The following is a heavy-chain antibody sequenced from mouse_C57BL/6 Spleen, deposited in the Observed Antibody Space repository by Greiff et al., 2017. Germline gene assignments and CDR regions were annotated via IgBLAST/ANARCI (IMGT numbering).Heavy chain of an antibody. CDR3: TYSRYYFDY. Sequence: QVQLQQSGAELVRPGASVTLSCKASGYTFTDYEMHWVKQTPVHGLEWIGAIDPETGGTAYNQKFKGKAILTADKSSSTAYMELRSLPSEDSAVYYCTYSRYYFDYWGQGTTLTVSS. CDR2: IDPETGGT. J-gene: IGHJ2*01. CDR1: GYTFTDYE. D-gene: IGHD2-5*01. V-gene: IGHV1-15*01.